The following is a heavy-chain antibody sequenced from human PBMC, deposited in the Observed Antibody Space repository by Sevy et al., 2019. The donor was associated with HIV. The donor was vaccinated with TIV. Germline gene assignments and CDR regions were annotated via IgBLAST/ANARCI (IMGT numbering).Heavy chain of an antibody. D-gene: IGHD3-10*01. CDR2: IGWNSGSV. J-gene: IGHJ4*02. CDR1: GFRFEDYG. Sequence: GGSLRLSCAAYGFRFEDYGMHWVRRAPGKGLEWVSGIGWNSGSVGYAVSVKGRFTISRDNAKNLLYLQMNSLTSEDTALYYCAKDLLPYGSGSYPLDYWGQGTVVTVSS. V-gene: IGHV3-9*01. CDR3: AKDLLPYGSGSYPLDY.